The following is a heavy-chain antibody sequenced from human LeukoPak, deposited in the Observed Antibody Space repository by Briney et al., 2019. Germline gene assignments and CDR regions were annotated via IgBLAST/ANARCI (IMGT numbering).Heavy chain of an antibody. CDR1: GGTFSSYS. D-gene: IGHD3-3*01. CDR2: IIPIFGTA. CDR3: ARSGVVSKNWFDP. J-gene: IGHJ5*02. Sequence: SVKVSCKASGGTFSSYSIIWVRQAPGQGLEWMGGIIPIFGTANYAQKFQGRVTITADKSTSTAYMELSSLRSKDTAVYYCARSGVVSKNWFDPWGQGTLVTVSS. V-gene: IGHV1-69*06.